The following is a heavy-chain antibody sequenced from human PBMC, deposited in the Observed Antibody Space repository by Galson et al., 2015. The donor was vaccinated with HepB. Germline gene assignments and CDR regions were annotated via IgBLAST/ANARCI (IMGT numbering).Heavy chain of an antibody. CDR3: ARGGMATIGGPTFDY. CDR2: ISAHNGNT. Sequence: QSGAEVKKPGASVKVSCKASGYIFTRYTISWVRQAPGQGLEWMGWISAHNGNTDFVQKSQGRVTMTTDTSTSTAYLDLRSLRSGDTAVYYCARGGMATIGGPTFDYWGQGTLVTVSS. V-gene: IGHV1-18*01. CDR1: GYIFTRYT. J-gene: IGHJ4*02. D-gene: IGHD5-24*01.